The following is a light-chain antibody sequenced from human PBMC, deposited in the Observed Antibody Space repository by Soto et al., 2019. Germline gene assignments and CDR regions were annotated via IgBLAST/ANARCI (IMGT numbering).Light chain of an antibody. CDR2: EVN. J-gene: IGLJ1*01. CDR3: TSYAGGNHV. V-gene: IGLV2-8*01. CDR1: SSDVGGYNY. Sequence: QSVLTQPPSASGSPGQSVTISCTGTSSDVGGYNYVSWYQQYPGKVPKLMVYEVNKRPSGVPDRFSGSKSGNTASLTVSGLQADDEADYYCTSYAGGNHVFGTGTKVTVL.